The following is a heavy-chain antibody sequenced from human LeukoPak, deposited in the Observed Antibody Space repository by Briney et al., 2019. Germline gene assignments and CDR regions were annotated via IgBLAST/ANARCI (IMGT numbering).Heavy chain of an antibody. D-gene: IGHD2-15*01. CDR1: GYSISSGYY. CDR2: IYHSGST. J-gene: IGHJ5*02. V-gene: IGHV4-38-2*02. Sequence: PSETLSLTCTVSGYSISSGYYWGSIRQPPGKGLEWIGSIYHSGSTYYNPSLKSRVTISVDTSKNPFSLKLSSVTAADTAVYYCARGSLECSGGSCSNWFDPWGQGTLVTVSS. CDR3: ARGSLECSGGSCSNWFDP.